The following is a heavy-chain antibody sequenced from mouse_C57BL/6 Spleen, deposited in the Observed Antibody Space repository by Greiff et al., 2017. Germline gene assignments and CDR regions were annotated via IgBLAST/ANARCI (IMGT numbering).Heavy chain of an antibody. D-gene: IGHD1-3*01. CDR3: AREWAY. J-gene: IGHJ3*01. Sequence: VQLQQPGAELVKPGASVKLSCKASGYTFTSYWMQWVKQRPGQGLEWIGEIDPSDSYNNYNQKFKGKATLTVDTSSSTAYMQLSSLTSEDSAVYYCAREWAYWGQGTLVTVSA. V-gene: IGHV1-50*01. CDR1: GYTFTSYW. CDR2: IDPSDSYN.